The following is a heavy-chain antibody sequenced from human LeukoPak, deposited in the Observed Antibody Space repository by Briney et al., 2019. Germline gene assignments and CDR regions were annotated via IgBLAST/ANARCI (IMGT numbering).Heavy chain of an antibody. V-gene: IGHV3-33*01. D-gene: IGHD4-17*01. J-gene: IGHJ3*02. CDR1: GFTFSSYG. CDR2: IWFDGSNK. CDR3: AREQYGSDDALDI. Sequence: GGSLRLSCAASGFTFSSYGMHWVRQAPGKGLEWVAVIWFDGSNKYYADSVKGRFTVSRDNSKNTLDLQMNSLRVEDTAVYYCAREQYGSDDALDIWGRGTMVTVSS.